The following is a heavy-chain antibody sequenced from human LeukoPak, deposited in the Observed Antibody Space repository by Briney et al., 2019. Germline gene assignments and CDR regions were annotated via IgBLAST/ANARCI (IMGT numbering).Heavy chain of an antibody. D-gene: IGHD2-2*01. V-gene: IGHV4-59*08. CDR2: IYYSGST. J-gene: IGHJ4*01. Sequence: PSETLSLTCTVSGGSISSYYWSWIRQPPGKGLEWIGYIYYSGSTNYNPSLKSRVTISLDTSKNQFSLKLSSVTAADTAVYYCASRIYCSSTSCNDYWGHGTLVTVSS. CDR3: ASRIYCSSTSCNDY. CDR1: GGSISSYY.